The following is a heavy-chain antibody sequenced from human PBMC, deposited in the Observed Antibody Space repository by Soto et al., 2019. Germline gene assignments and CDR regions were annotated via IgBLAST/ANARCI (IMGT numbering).Heavy chain of an antibody. J-gene: IGHJ4*01. CDR1: GYTFSNYV. D-gene: IGHD1-26*01. CDR3: ARDDSGFSGSHYIDYFNY. CDR2: INAGDGNT. Sequence: ASVKVSCKASGYTFSNYVIQWVRQAPGQRLEWMGWINAGDGNTKYSQKFQGRVTLTRDTSASTGYMELSSLTSEDTAVYYCARDDSGFSGSHYIDYFNYWG. V-gene: IGHV1-3*01.